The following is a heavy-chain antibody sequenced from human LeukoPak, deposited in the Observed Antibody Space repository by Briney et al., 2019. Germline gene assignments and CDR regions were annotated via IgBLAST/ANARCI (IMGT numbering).Heavy chain of an antibody. CDR3: ARGRVELHDAFDI. CDR1: GYTFTSYD. V-gene: IGHV1-8*03. Sequence: GASVKVSCKASGYTFTSYDINWVRQATGQGLEWMGWMNPNSGNTGYAQKFRGRVTITRNTSISTAYMELSSLRSEDTAVYYCARGRVELHDAFDIWGQGTMVTVSS. CDR2: MNPNSGNT. D-gene: IGHD1-7*01. J-gene: IGHJ3*02.